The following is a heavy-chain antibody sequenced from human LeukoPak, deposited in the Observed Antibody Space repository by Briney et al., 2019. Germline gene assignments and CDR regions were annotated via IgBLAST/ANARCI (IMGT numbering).Heavy chain of an antibody. CDR3: ARDTTSVYGMDV. CDR2: IYSGGST. CDR1: GFTVSSNY. Sequence: GGSPRLSCAASGFTVSSNYMSWVRQAPGKGLEWVSVIYSGGSTYYADFVKGRFTISRHNSKNTLYLQMNSLRAEDTAVYYCARDTTSVYGMDVWGQGTTVTVSS. D-gene: IGHD1-26*01. J-gene: IGHJ6*02. V-gene: IGHV3-53*04.